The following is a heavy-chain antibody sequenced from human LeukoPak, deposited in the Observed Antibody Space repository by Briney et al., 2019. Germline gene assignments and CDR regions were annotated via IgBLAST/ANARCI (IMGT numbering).Heavy chain of an antibody. V-gene: IGHV4-59*01. J-gene: IGHJ6*03. CDR2: IYYSGST. CDR3: ARGGLGEWPPYYMDA. CDR1: GGSISSYY. D-gene: IGHD3-10*01. Sequence: SETLSLTCTVSGGSISSYYWSWIRQPPGKGLEWIGYIYYSGSTNYNPSLKSRVTISVDTSKNQFSLKLSSVTAADTAVYYCARGGLGEWPPYYMDAWGKGTTVTVSS.